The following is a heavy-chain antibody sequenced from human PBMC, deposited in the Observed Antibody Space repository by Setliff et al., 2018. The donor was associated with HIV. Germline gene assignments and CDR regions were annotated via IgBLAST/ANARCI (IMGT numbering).Heavy chain of an antibody. V-gene: IGHV4-61*09. Sequence: SETLSLTCTVSGGSISSGSYYWSWVRQPAGKGLEWIGHIYTSGSTNYNPSLKSRVTISVDTSKNQFSLKLSSVTAADTAVYYCARTGFTMVRGVIITPVDFDYWGQGTLVTVSS. D-gene: IGHD3-10*01. CDR2: IYTSGST. CDR1: GGSISSGSYY. J-gene: IGHJ4*02. CDR3: ARTGFTMVRGVIITPVDFDY.